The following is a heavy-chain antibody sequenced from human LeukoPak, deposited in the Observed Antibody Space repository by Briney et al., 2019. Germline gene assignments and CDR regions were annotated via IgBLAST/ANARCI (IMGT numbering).Heavy chain of an antibody. CDR1: GFTFSSYA. V-gene: IGHV3-30*14. J-gene: IGHJ4*02. CDR2: ISYDGSNK. Sequence: GGSLRLSCAASGFTFSSYAMHWVRQAPGKGLEWVAVISYDGSNKYYADSVKGRFTISRDNSKNTLYLQMNSLRAEDTAVYYCARTGDRDYFDYWGQGTLVTVSS. CDR3: ARTGDRDYFDY. D-gene: IGHD7-27*01.